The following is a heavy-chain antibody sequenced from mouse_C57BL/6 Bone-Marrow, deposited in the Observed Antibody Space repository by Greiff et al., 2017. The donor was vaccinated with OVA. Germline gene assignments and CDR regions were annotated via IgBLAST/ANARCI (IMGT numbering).Heavy chain of an antibody. V-gene: IGHV5-17*01. CDR3: ARPGWLPPAMDY. Sequence: EVQLVESGGGLVKPGGSLKLSCAASGFTFSDYGMHWVRQAPEKGLEWVAYISSGSSTIYYAATVKGRFTISRDNAKNTLFLQMTSLRSEDTAMYYCARPGWLPPAMDYWGQGTSVTVSS. CDR1: GFTFSDYG. D-gene: IGHD2-2*01. CDR2: ISSGSSTI. J-gene: IGHJ4*01.